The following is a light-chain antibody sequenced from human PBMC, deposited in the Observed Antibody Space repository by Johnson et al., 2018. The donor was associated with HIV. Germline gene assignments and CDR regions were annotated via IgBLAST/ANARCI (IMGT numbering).Light chain of an antibody. CDR2: DNS. J-gene: IGLJ1*01. V-gene: IGLV1-51*01. CDR3: GTWDSSLCGYV. Sequence: QSVLTQPPSVSAAPGQKVTISCSGNRSNIGDNFVSWYQHLPGTAPKLLVYDNSKRPSGIPDRFSATKSGTSATLGITGLQTGDEAAYYCGTWDSSLCGYVFGTGTKVTVL. CDR1: RSNIGDNF.